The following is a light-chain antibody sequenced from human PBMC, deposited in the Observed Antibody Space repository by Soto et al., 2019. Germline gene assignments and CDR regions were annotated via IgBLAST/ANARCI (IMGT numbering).Light chain of an antibody. Sequence: EIVLTQSPATLSLSPGERATISCRASQSITSYLAWYQQKPGQAPRLLIYDASNRATGVPARFSGSGSGTDVTLTISSPEAEDFAFYYCQQRYSWPRAFGGGTKVEIK. V-gene: IGKV3-11*01. CDR3: QQRYSWPRA. J-gene: IGKJ4*01. CDR2: DAS. CDR1: QSITSY.